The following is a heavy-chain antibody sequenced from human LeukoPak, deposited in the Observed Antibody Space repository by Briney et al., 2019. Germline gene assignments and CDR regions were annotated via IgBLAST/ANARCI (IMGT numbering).Heavy chain of an antibody. V-gene: IGHV3-23*01. CDR3: VRDYPRDTMMVVSGGDH. Sequence: GGSLRLSCAASGFTFSSDAMSWLRQAPGQGLEWVSGISGSSGSTFYADSVNDRFTISRDNSKNTLYLQMNSLRAEDTAVYYCVRDYPRDTMMVVSGGDHWGQGTLVTVSS. D-gene: IGHD3-22*01. J-gene: IGHJ4*02. CDR2: ISGSSGST. CDR1: GFTFSSDA.